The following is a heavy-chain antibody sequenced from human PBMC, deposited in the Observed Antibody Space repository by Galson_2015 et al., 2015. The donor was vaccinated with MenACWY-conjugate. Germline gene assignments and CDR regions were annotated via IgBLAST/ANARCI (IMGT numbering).Heavy chain of an antibody. V-gene: IGHV1-69*13. J-gene: IGHJ5*02. CDR2: IIPILGTA. D-gene: IGHD6-13*01. CDR3: ARRVRYISTWSPSTLRPCDR. CDR1: GGIFSSYA. Sequence: SVKVSCKASGGIFSSYAISWVRQAPGQGLEWMGGIIPILGTANYAQKFQGRVTITADEATSTAYMELSSLRSEDTAVYYCARRVRYISTWSPSTLRPCDRWGRGTLVTVSS.